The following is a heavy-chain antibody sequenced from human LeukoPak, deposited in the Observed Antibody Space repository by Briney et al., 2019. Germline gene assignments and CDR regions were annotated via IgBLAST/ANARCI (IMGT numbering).Heavy chain of an antibody. CDR1: GFTFGDYA. J-gene: IGHJ4*02. V-gene: IGHV3-49*04. CDR3: TRGSIGGSYYDY. CDR2: IRSRPYGGTT. Sequence: GGSLRLSCTASGFTFGDYAMNWVRQAPGKGLEWVGFIRSRPYGGTTEYAASVKGRTTISRDDSKSIAYLQMNSLKTEDTAVYYRTRGSIGGSYYDYWGQGTLVTVSS. D-gene: IGHD1-26*01.